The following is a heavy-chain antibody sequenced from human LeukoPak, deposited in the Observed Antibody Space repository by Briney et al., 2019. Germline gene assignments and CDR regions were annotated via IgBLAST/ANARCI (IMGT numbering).Heavy chain of an antibody. V-gene: IGHV4-4*02. CDR1: SGSISSSNW. CDR3: ARGPYYYGSVGDYYYGMDV. J-gene: IGHJ6*04. D-gene: IGHD3-10*01. CDR2: VYRSGST. Sequence: SVTVSLTCAVYSGSISSSNWWSRVRQPPGKGLGWIGEVYRSGSTNYNPSLKSRFTILVDNSKNQFSLKLSSVTAADTAVYYCARGPYYYGSVGDYYYGMDVWGKGTTVTVSS.